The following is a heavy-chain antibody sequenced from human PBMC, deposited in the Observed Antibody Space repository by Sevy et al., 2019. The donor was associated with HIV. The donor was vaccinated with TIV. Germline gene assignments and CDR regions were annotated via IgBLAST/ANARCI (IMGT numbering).Heavy chain of an antibody. CDR1: GFMFNSHA. CDR3: AKDRVSGTYYTGDFDY. J-gene: IGHJ4*02. Sequence: GGSLRLSCADSGFMFNSHAMSWVRQAPGKGLEWVSVISFSGGSTYYADSVKGRFTISRDNSKNTLYLQMISLRAEDTAVYYCAKDRVSGTYYTGDFDYWGQGTLVTVSS. CDR2: ISFSGGST. D-gene: IGHD3-10*01. V-gene: IGHV3-23*01.